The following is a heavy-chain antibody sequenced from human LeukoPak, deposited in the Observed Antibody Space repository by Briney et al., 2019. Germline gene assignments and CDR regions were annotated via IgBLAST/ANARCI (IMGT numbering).Heavy chain of an antibody. D-gene: IGHD3-10*01. J-gene: IGHJ6*03. CDR3: ARSTPSRDGSGSSKTYYYYMDV. V-gene: IGHV1-2*02. Sequence: ASVKVSCKASGYTFTGYYMHWVRQAPGQGLEWMGWINPNSGGTNYAQKFQGRVTMTRDTSISTAYMELSRLRSDDTAVYYCARSTPSRDGSGSSKTYYYYMDVWGKGTTVTISS. CDR2: INPNSGGT. CDR1: GYTFTGYY.